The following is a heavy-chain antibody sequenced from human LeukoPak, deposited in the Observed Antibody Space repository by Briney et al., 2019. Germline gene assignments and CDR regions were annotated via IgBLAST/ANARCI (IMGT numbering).Heavy chain of an antibody. V-gene: IGHV3-23*01. CDR1: GFTFDDYG. CDR2: ISGSGGST. CDR3: AKGDCSGGSCYPLPSWFDP. J-gene: IGHJ5*02. Sequence: GGSLRLSCAASGFTFDDYGMSWVRQAPGKGLEWVSAISGSGGSTYYADSVKGRFTISRDNSKNTLYLQMNSLRAEDTAVYYCAKGDCSGGSCYPLPSWFDPWGQETLVTVSS. D-gene: IGHD2-15*01.